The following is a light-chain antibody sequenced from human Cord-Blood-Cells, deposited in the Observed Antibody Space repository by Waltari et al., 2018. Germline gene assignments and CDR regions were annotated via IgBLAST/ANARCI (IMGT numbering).Light chain of an antibody. Sequence: DIVMTQSPLSLPVTPGASASISCRSSQSLLHSNGYNYLDWYLQKPGQSPQLLIYLGSNRASGVPDRFSGSGSGTDFTLKISRVEAEDVGVYYCMQALQTPPWTFGQGTKVEIK. J-gene: IGKJ1*01. CDR3: MQALQTPPWT. V-gene: IGKV2-28*01. CDR2: LGS. CDR1: QSLLHSNGYNY.